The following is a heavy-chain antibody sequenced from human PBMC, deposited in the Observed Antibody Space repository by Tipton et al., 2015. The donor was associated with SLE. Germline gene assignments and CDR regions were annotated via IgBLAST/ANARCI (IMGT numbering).Heavy chain of an antibody. CDR3: ASSLLAGIDY. Sequence: SLRLSCAASGFTFSSYAMNWVRQAPGKGLEWVSGIYGDGSSTYYADSVRGRFTISRDNSKNTLYLQMNSLRGEDTAVHYCASSLLAGIDYWGQGTLVTVSS. D-gene: IGHD3-10*01. J-gene: IGHJ4*02. CDR1: GFTFSSYA. V-gene: IGHV3-23*03. CDR2: IYGDGSST.